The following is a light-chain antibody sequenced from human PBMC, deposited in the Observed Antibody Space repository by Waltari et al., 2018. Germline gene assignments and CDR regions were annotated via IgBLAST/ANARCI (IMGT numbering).Light chain of an antibody. Sequence: QSGLTQPASVSGSPGQSITMSCPGTSSDVGNYDLVSWYKQYPGKAPNLRVYEVPRRSAGVSDRFSGSKSGNTASLTIYGLQSEDEADYYCCSYAGLGIYVFGTGTKVTVL. CDR3: CSYAGLGIYV. CDR1: SSDVGNYDL. CDR2: EVP. V-gene: IGLV2-23*02. J-gene: IGLJ1*01.